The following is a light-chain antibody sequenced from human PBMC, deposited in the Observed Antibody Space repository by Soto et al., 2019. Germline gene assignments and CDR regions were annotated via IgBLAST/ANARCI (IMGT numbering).Light chain of an antibody. CDR1: QTVRDN. J-gene: IGKJ2*01. CDR2: GAS. CDR3: HQSNNWPYT. Sequence: EIVITHSPATLSVSPGERATLSCRAGQTVRDNLAWYQQKPGQAPRLLIYGASTRATGIPARFSGSGSGTEFTLTINSLQSEDFALYFCHQSNNWPYTFGQGTKLEI. V-gene: IGKV3-15*01.